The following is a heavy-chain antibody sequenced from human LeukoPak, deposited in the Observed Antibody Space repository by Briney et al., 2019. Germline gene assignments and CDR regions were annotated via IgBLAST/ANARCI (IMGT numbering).Heavy chain of an antibody. CDR2: ISGSGGST. D-gene: IGHD1-26*01. V-gene: IGHV3-23*01. Sequence: GGSLRLSCAASGFTFSTYGMSWVRQAPGKGLEWVSGISGSGGSTYYADSVKGRFTISRDNARNSLYLQMNSLRAEDTAVYFCARATWDPNYYYYMDVWGKGTTVTISS. CDR3: ARATWDPNYYYYMDV. J-gene: IGHJ6*03. CDR1: GFTFSTYG.